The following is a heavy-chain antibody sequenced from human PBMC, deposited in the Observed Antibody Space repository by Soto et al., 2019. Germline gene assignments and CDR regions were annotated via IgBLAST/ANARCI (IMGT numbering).Heavy chain of an antibody. Sequence: PSETLSLTCGVSGYSIRNGYFWCWIRQSPGKGLEWIGTIDHSGSTYYNPSLRSRVTMSLDTSNNHYSLKLRSLTAADTAVYYCARDAGTYRYCFDYWGQGTLVTVSS. J-gene: IGHJ4*02. V-gene: IGHV4-38-2*02. CDR2: IDHSGST. CDR1: GYSIRNGYF. CDR3: ARDAGTYRYCFDY.